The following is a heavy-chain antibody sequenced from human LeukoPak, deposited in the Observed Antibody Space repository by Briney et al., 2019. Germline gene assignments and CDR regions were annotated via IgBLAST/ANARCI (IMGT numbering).Heavy chain of an antibody. CDR2: MYTSGST. V-gene: IGHV4-4*07. Sequence: PSETLSLTCTVSGGSITIYYWNWIRQPAGKGLEWIGRMYTSGSTNYNPSLKSRVTMSVDTSKNQFSLKLSSVTAADTAVYYCAGQSCGGGTCYESRGWFDYWGQGTLVTVSS. CDR3: AGQSCGGGTCYESRGWFDY. D-gene: IGHD2-15*01. CDR1: GGSITIYY. J-gene: IGHJ4*02.